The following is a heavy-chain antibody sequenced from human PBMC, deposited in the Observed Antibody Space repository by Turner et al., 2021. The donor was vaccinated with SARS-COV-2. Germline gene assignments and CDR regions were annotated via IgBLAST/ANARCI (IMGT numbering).Heavy chain of an antibody. V-gene: IGHV4-59*08. CDR1: GGSISSKS. CDR2: FYKIGSI. J-gene: IGHJ6*02. Sequence: GPGLVRPSETLSLTCTVSGGSISSKSWCWIRQSPGRGLEWIGYFYKIGSIDYNPTLRSRVTISVDTSKNQLSLNLISMTAADTAVYYCARHQGSTSGYDHGMNVWGQGTAVIVSS. D-gene: IGHD1-1*01. CDR3: ARHQGSTSGYDHGMNV.